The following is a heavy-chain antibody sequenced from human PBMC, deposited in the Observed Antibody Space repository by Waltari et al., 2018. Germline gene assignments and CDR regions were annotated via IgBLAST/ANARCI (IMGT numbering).Heavy chain of an antibody. V-gene: IGHV3-30-3*01. D-gene: IGHD6-13*01. J-gene: IGHJ4*02. CDR3: ARGGGSSWYEGFDY. CDR2: ISYDGSNK. CDR1: GFTFSSYA. Sequence: QVQLVESGGGVVQPGRSLRLSCAASGFTFSSYAMHWVRQAPGKGLEWVAVISYDGSNKYYADSVKGRFTISRDNSKNTLYLQMNSLRAEDTAVYYCARGGGSSWYEGFDYWGQGTLVTVSS.